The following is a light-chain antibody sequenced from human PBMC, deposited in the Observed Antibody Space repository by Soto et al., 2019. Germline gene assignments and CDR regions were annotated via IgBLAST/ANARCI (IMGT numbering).Light chain of an antibody. V-gene: IGKV3-15*01. CDR3: QQHNNWPGT. J-gene: IGKJ1*01. CDR1: QSVSSN. Sequence: TVMTQSPVTLSVSPGERATLSCRASQSVSSNLAWYQQKPGQAPRLLIYGASTRAAGVPARFSGSGSGTEFTLTISSLQSEDFAVYYCQQHNNWPGTFGQGTKVDI. CDR2: GAS.